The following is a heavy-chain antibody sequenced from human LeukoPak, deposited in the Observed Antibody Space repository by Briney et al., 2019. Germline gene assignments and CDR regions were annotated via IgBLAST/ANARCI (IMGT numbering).Heavy chain of an antibody. Sequence: GGSLRLSCAASGFTFSSSWMNWVRQAPVKGPEWVANIKEDGGVEQYVDSVKGRFIISRDNARNSLFLQMNSLRTEDTGVYYCVSGRGYWGQGTLVTVSS. V-gene: IGHV3-7*01. CDR2: IKEDGGVE. D-gene: IGHD2-15*01. CDR1: GFTFSSSW. CDR3: VSGRGY. J-gene: IGHJ4*02.